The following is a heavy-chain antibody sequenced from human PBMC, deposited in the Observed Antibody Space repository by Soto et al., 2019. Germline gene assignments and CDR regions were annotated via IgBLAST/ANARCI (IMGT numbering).Heavy chain of an antibody. J-gene: IGHJ6*02. Sequence: ASMKVSCKASGYSFSDYHIHWVRQAPGQGLEWLGRINPKSGGTSSAQKFQGWVTMTRDTSISTAYMELTGLRSDDTAVYFCARGHSTDCSNGVCSFFYNHEMDVWGQGTTVTVSS. V-gene: IGHV1-2*04. D-gene: IGHD2-8*01. CDR1: GYSFSDYH. CDR3: ARGHSTDCSNGVCSFFYNHEMDV. CDR2: INPKSGGT.